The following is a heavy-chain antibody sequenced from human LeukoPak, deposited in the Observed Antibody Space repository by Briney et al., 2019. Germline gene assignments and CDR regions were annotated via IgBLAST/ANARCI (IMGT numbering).Heavy chain of an antibody. CDR2: INHDGSNT. D-gene: IGHD3-22*01. CDR1: GFTFTTFW. V-gene: IGHV3-74*01. Sequence: PGGSLRLSCATSGFTFTTFWMHWVRQAPGKGLVWVSRINHDGSNTNYADSVKGRFTISRDNAKNTGYLQMNSLRAEDTAVYYCVRDWGYDSSGYWQKYFDTWGQGTLVTVSS. CDR3: VRDWGYDSSGYWQKYFDT. J-gene: IGHJ4*02.